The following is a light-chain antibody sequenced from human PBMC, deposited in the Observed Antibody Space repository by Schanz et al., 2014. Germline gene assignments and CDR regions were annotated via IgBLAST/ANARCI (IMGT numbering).Light chain of an antibody. J-gene: IGKJ2*01. CDR2: GAS. CDR3: QHYNNWPPLMYT. Sequence: EMVMTQSPATLSVSPGGRATLSCRASQNIFSNLAWYQQKSGQAPRLLIFGASTRATGIPARFSGSGSGTEFTLTISSLQSEDFAVYFCQHYNNWPPLMYTFGQGTKLEMK. V-gene: IGKV3-15*01. CDR1: QNIFSN.